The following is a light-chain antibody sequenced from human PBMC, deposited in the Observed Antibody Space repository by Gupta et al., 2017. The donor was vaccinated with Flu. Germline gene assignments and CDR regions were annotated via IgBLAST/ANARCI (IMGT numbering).Light chain of an antibody. CDR3: LHDNYWPQT. CDR2: GAS. V-gene: IGKV3-15*01. J-gene: IGKJ1*01. Sequence: PATLSLYPGERATLSCMASQSVVSDLAWYQQKPGQAPRLLIYGASTRATDVPARFSGSRSGTEFILTISSLQSEDFAVYYCLHDNYWPQTFGQGTKLEIK. CDR1: QSVVSD.